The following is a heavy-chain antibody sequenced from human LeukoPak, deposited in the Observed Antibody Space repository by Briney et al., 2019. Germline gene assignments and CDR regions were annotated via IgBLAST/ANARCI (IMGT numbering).Heavy chain of an antibody. J-gene: IGHJ3*02. D-gene: IGHD3-3*01. Sequence: GGSLRLSCAASGFTFSSYEMNWVRQAPGKGLEWVALISYDGSNKYYADSVKGRFTISRDNSKNTLYLQMNSLRAEDTAVYYCAKDLWSGSTLGAFDIWGQGTMVIVSS. CDR2: ISYDGSNK. CDR3: AKDLWSGSTLGAFDI. V-gene: IGHV3-30*18. CDR1: GFTFSSYE.